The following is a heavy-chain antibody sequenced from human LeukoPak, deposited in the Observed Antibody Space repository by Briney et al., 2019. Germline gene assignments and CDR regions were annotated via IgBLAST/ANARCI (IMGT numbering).Heavy chain of an antibody. CDR2: ISWNSGSI. Sequence: GGSLRLSCAASGFTFDDYAMHWVRQAPGKGLEWVSGISWNSGSIGYADSVKGRFTISRDNAKNSLYLQMNSLRAEDTAVYYCARGAYSDFSEFDYWGQGTLVTVSS. V-gene: IGHV3-9*01. D-gene: IGHD1-26*01. CDR1: GFTFDDYA. CDR3: ARGAYSDFSEFDY. J-gene: IGHJ4*02.